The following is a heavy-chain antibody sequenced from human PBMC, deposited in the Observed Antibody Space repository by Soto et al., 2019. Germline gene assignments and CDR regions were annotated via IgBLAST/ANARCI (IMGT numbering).Heavy chain of an antibody. D-gene: IGHD1-26*01. CDR2: VFWDDGE. CDR1: GFSLTTTGLG. CDR3: TQIYGSGSCGWYFHS. V-gene: IGHV2-5*02. Sequence: QITLRESGPSLVKPTETLTLTCTFSGFSLTTTGLGVGWVRPPPGKALEWLAVVFWDDGERYRPSLKTRVTITKYTSKNQVVLTMTNMDPVDTATYYCTQIYGSGSCGWYFHSWGQGSLVTVSS. J-gene: IGHJ4*02.